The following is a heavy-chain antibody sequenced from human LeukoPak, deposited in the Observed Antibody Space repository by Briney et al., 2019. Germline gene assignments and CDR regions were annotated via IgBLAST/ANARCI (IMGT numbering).Heavy chain of an antibody. D-gene: IGHD3-22*01. Sequence: PGGSLRLSCAASGFTFSSYAMSWVRQAPGKGLEWVSAVTGSGGSTYYVDSVKGRFTISRDNSRNTVYLQMNSLRAEDTAVYYCAKDRDYYDSSGCYNYWGQGTLVTVSS. J-gene: IGHJ4*02. CDR3: AKDRDYYDSSGCYNY. V-gene: IGHV3-23*01. CDR1: GFTFSSYA. CDR2: VTGSGGST.